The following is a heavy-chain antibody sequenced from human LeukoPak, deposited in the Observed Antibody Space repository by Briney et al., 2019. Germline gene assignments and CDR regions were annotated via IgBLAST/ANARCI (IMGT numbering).Heavy chain of an antibody. J-gene: IGHJ4*02. CDR2: IYPGDSDT. Sequence: GESLKISCKGSGYSFTSYWSGWVRQMPGKGREGMGIIYPGDSDTRYRPSFPGQPTISADKSISTAYLPWSTLKASDTAMYYCARRGMQQLVLDYWGQGTLVTVSS. CDR3: ARRGMQQLVLDY. CDR1: GYSFTSYW. V-gene: IGHV5-51*01. D-gene: IGHD6-13*01.